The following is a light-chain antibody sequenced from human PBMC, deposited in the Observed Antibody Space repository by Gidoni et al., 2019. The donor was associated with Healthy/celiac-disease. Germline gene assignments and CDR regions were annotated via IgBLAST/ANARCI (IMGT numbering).Light chain of an antibody. V-gene: IGKV1-5*03. CDR3: QQYNSYWT. CDR2: TSS. Sequence: DIQMTQSPSTMAASVGDRVTSTCLARESISSWLAWYQQKPGKAAKLLTYTSSSLESGVPTRFSGSGSRTEVTLTISSLQPDDFATYYCQQYNSYWTFXXXTKVEIK. J-gene: IGKJ1*01. CDR1: ESISSW.